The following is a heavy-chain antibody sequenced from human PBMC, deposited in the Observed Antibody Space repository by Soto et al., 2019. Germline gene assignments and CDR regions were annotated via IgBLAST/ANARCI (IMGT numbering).Heavy chain of an antibody. Sequence: PSETLSLTCTVSGGSITTAGYSWNWIRQPPGKGLEWIGYIYHTGSTYYNPSLKSRVTISIDRSKNPFSLNLSSMTAAETAVYYCAREVRIGDYHFDSWCQGTLLTVSS. J-gene: IGHJ4*01. CDR2: IYHTGST. CDR3: AREVRIGDYHFDS. CDR1: GGSITTAGYS. D-gene: IGHD4-17*01. V-gene: IGHV4-30-2*01.